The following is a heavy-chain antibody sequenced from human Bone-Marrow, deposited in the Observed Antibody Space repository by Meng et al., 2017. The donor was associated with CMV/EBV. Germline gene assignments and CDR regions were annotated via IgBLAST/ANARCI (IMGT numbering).Heavy chain of an antibody. CDR2: IYYNENT. Sequence: SETLSLTCSVSGGSISSSSYYWGWIRQPPGKGLEWIGNIYYNENTYYNASLKSRVTISVDTSKNQFSLKLSSVTAADTAVYYCARVPITPSYYYDMDVWGQGTTVTVSS. V-gene: IGHV4-39*07. CDR1: GGSISSSSYY. J-gene: IGHJ6*02. D-gene: IGHD5-24*01. CDR3: ARVPITPSYYYDMDV.